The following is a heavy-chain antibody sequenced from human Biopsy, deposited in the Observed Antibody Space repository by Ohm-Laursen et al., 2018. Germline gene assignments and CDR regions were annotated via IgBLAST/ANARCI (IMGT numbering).Heavy chain of an antibody. J-gene: IGHJ4*02. D-gene: IGHD3-22*01. CDR2: VSYSGNT. V-gene: IGHV4-59*08. CDR1: GGSISSYF. Sequence: GTLSLTCTVSGGSISSYFWSWIRQPLGKGLEWIGYVSYSGNTKYNPSLKSRVIISADTPKNQFSLKLSSVTAADTAMYYCAAYYYDSSGYFYAFHYWGQGTLVTVSS. CDR3: AAYYYDSSGYFYAFHY.